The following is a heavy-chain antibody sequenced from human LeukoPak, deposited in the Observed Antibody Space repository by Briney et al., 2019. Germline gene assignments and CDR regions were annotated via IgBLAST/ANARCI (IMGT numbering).Heavy chain of an antibody. D-gene: IGHD5-24*01. CDR1: GYTFTSYD. CDR2: MNPNSGNT. CDR3: ARDRGYFDY. Sequence: ASVKVSCKASGYTFTSYDINWVRQATGQGLEWMGWMNPNSGNTNYAQKLQGRVTMTTDTSTSTAYMELRSLRSDDTAVYYCARDRGYFDYWGQGTLVTVSS. J-gene: IGHJ4*02. V-gene: IGHV1-18*01.